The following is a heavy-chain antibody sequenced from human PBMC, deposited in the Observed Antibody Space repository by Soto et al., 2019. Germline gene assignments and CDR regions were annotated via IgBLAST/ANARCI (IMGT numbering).Heavy chain of an antibody. J-gene: IGHJ3*02. D-gene: IGHD4-17*01. V-gene: IGHV1-18*01. CDR3: ARDIMRDHYGDADAFNI. CDR1: GYTFTSYG. CDR2: ISAYNGNT. Sequence: ASVKVSCKASGYTFTSYGISWVRQAPGQGLEWMGWISAYNGNTNYAQKLQGRVTMTTDTYTSTAYMELRSLRSDDTAVYYCARDIMRDHYGDADAFNIWDQGTIVTVSS.